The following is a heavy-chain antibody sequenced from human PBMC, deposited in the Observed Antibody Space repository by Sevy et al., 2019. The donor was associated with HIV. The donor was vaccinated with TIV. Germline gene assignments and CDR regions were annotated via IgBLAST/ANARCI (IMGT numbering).Heavy chain of an antibody. Sequence: GGSLRLSCAASGFIFSDYYMAWVRQAPGKGLEWISYVSRGGYTIYYADSVEGRFSISRDDAKDSLFLQMDSLRAEDTAFYYCARGVNYDDADGGLNYWGQGALVTVSS. V-gene: IGHV3-11*01. CDR2: VSRGGYTI. D-gene: IGHD3-22*01. CDR1: GFIFSDYY. CDR3: ARGVNYDDADGGLNY. J-gene: IGHJ4*02.